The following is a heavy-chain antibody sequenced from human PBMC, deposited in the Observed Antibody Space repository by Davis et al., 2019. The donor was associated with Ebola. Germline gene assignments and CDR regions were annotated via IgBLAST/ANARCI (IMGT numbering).Heavy chain of an antibody. D-gene: IGHD2-15*01. CDR3: ARLVAASRWWYFDY. CDR2: ISGSGGST. J-gene: IGHJ4*02. V-gene: IGHV3-23*01. CDR1: GFTFSSYA. Sequence: GESLKISCAASGFTFSSYAMNWVRQAPGKGLEWASGISGSGGSTYYADSVKGRFAISRDNSKNTLYLQMNSLRAEDTAVYYCARLVAASRWWYFDYWGQGTLVTVSS.